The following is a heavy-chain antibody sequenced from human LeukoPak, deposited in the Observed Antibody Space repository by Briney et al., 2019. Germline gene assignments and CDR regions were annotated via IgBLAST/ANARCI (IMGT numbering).Heavy chain of an antibody. V-gene: IGHV1-3*01. Sequence: GASVKVSCKASGYTFTSYAMHWVRQAPGQRLEWMGWINAGNGNTKYSQKFQGRVTITRDTTASTAYMELSSLRSEDTAVYYCARDLIAAAGTRYNWFDPWGQGTLATVSS. J-gene: IGHJ5*02. D-gene: IGHD6-13*01. CDR3: ARDLIAAAGTRYNWFDP. CDR1: GYTFTSYA. CDR2: INAGNGNT.